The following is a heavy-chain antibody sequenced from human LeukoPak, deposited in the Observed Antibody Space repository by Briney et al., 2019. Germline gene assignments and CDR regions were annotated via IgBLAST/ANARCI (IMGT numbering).Heavy chain of an antibody. CDR1: LFTFDVYS. CDR2: ISLNSGSI. V-gene: IGHV3-9*03. J-gene: IGHJ5*02. D-gene: IGHD3-22*01. Sequence: GRSLRLSCASSLFTFDVYSMLWVRQAPGKGLEWGLGISLNSGSIGYADSVKGRFTIPRDNAKNSLYLQMNSLRAEDMALYYCAKNISRDYDSSGYHWFDPWGQGTLVTVSS. CDR3: AKNISRDYDSSGYHWFDP.